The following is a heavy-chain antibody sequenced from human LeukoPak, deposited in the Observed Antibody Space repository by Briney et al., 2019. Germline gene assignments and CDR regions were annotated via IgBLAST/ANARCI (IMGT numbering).Heavy chain of an antibody. D-gene: IGHD3-9*01. J-gene: IGHJ4*02. CDR3: TPSLYDILTGSDY. CDR2: IRSKANSYAT. Sequence: GGSLRLSCAASGFTFSGSAMHWVRQASGKGVEWVGRIRSKANSYATAYAASVNGRFTISRDDSKNTAYLQMNRLKTEDTAVYYCTPSLYDILTGSDYWGQGTLVTVSS. V-gene: IGHV3-73*01. CDR1: GFTFSGSA.